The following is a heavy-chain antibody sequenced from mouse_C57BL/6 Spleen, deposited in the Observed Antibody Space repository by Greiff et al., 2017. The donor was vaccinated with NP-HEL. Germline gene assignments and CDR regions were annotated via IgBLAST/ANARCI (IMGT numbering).Heavy chain of an antibody. Sequence: EVQLQQSGPVLVKPGASVKMSCKASGYTFTDYYMNWVKQSHGKSLEWIGVINPYNGGTSYNQKFKGKATLTVDKSSSTAYMELNSLTSEDSAVYDCARRSGSSFFDYWGQGTTLTVSS. CDR3: ARRSGSSFFDY. CDR2: INPYNGGT. D-gene: IGHD1-1*01. V-gene: IGHV1-19*01. CDR1: GYTFTDYY. J-gene: IGHJ2*01.